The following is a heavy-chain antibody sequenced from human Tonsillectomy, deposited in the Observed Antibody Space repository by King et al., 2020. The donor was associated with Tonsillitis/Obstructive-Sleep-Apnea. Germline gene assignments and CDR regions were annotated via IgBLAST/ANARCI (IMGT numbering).Heavy chain of an antibody. V-gene: IGHV3-23*04. CDR2: ISGSGGST. CDR1: GFTFSSYA. CDR3: AKVNAYDSSGYYSD. Sequence: VQLVESGGGLVQPGGSLRLSCAASGFTFSSYAMSWVRQAPGKGLEWVSGISGSGGSTYYADSVKGRFTNSRDNSKNTLYLQMNSLRVEDTAVYYCAKVNAYDSSGYYSDWGQGTLVTVSS. J-gene: IGHJ4*02. D-gene: IGHD3-22*01.